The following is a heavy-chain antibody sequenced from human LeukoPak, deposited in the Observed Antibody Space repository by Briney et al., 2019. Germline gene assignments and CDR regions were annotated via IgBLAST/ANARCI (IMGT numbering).Heavy chain of an antibody. V-gene: IGHV3-74*01. CDR2: INSDGSWT. CDR1: GNYW. Sequence: GGSLRLSCAASGNYWMHWVRQAPGKGLVWVSHINSDGSWTSYADSVKGRFTISKDNAKNTVYLQMNSLRAEDTAVYYCASFYETYWGRGTLVTVSS. CDR3: ASFYETY. J-gene: IGHJ4*02. D-gene: IGHD2/OR15-2a*01.